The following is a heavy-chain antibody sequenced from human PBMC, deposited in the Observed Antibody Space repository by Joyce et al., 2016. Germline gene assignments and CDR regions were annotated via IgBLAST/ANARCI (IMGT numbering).Heavy chain of an antibody. Sequence: EVQLVESGGGLVQPGGSLRLSCAASGLPVNANCVSWVRQAPGKGLESVSLIYSIDSTYYADSVKGRFTISRDNSKNTLYLEMNNLRTEDTAVYYCASGGPYRSSWYDYYFYYYMDVGGKGTTVTVSS. CDR1: GLPVNANC. CDR3: ASGGPYRSSWYDYYFYYYMDV. D-gene: IGHD6-13*01. J-gene: IGHJ6*03. CDR2: IYSIDST. V-gene: IGHV3-66*02.